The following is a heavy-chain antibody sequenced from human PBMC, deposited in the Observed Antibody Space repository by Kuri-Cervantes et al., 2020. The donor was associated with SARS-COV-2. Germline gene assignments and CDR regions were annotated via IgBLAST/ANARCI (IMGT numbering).Heavy chain of an antibody. Sequence: ESLKIPCAVSGSFIGYYWSWLRQPPGKGLEWIGEIIHTGGTDYNPSLKSRVTISVDTSKNQFSLKLRSVTAADTAVYYCAITGSQSRRNYFDSWGQGTLVTVSS. D-gene: IGHD1-26*01. V-gene: IGHV4-34*12. CDR2: IIHTGGT. CDR1: GSFIGYY. CDR3: AITGSQSRRNYFDS. J-gene: IGHJ4*02.